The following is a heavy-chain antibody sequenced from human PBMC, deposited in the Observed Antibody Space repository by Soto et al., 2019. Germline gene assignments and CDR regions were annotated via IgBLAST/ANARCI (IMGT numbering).Heavy chain of an antibody. CDR2: SYRSGST. CDR1: GGSISSGGYS. J-gene: IGHJ5*02. V-gene: IGHV4-30-2*01. D-gene: IGHD3-10*01. Sequence: PSETLSLTCAVSGGSISSGGYSWSWIRQPPGKGLEWIGYSYRSGSTYYNPSLKSRVTISVDSSKNQFSLKLSSVTAADTAVYYCARVAALRGVIGGRWFDPWGQGTLVTVSS. CDR3: ARVAALRGVIGGRWFDP.